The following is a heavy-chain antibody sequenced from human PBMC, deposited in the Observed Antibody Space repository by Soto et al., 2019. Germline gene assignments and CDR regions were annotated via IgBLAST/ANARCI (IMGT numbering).Heavy chain of an antibody. CDR3: RSSTSCYDESCVDV. J-gene: IGHJ6*02. Sequence: SETLSLTCAVSGYSISSGNYWAWIRQPPGRGLEWIGSLYHIGSTHYNTSLKSRVTISVDTSKNHFSLELSSVTAADAAIYYCRSSTSCYDESCVDVWGQGTMVTVSS. V-gene: IGHV4-38-2*01. CDR2: LYHIGST. D-gene: IGHD2-2*01. CDR1: GYSISSGNY.